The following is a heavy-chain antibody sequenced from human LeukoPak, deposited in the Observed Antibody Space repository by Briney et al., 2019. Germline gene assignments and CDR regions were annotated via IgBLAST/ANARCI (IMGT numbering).Heavy chain of an antibody. CDR3: ARDMTGAFDY. Sequence: KPSETLSLTCAVYGGSFSGYYWSWIRQPPGKGLEWIGEMNHSGSTNYSPSLKSRVTISVDTSKNQFSLKLSSVTAADTAVYYCARDMTGAFDYWGQGTLVTVSS. V-gene: IGHV4-34*01. CDR2: MNHSGST. J-gene: IGHJ4*02. CDR1: GGSFSGYY. D-gene: IGHD3-10*01.